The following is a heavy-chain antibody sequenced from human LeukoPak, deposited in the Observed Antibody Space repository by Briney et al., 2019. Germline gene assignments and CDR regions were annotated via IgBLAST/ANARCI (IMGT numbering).Heavy chain of an antibody. D-gene: IGHD4-23*01. CDR2: IDRDGSRT. J-gene: IGHJ4*02. CDR3: VRGNDYGGPHY. V-gene: IGHV3-74*01. CDR1: GFTFSSYW. Sequence: GGSLRLSCAVSGFTFSSYWMHWVRQAPGKGLVWVSRIDRDGSRTNYADSVKGRFTISRDNGKNTLFLQMNSLRAEDAAVYYCVRGNDYGGPHYWGQGTLVTVSS.